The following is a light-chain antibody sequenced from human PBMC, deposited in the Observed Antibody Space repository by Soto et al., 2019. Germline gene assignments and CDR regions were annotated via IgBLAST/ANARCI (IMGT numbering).Light chain of an antibody. J-gene: IGLJ3*02. V-gene: IGLV4-60*02. CDR2: LEGSGSY. CDR3: ETWDSNSWV. CDR1: SGHSSYI. Sequence: QLVLTQSSSASASLGSSVKLTCTLSSGHSSYIITWRQQQPGKAHRYLMKLEGSGSYNKGSGVPDRFSGSSSGADRYLTISNLQFEDEADYYCETWDSNSWVFGGGTKLTVL.